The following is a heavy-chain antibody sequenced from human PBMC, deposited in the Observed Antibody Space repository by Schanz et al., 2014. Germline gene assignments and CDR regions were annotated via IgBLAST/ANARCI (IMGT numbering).Heavy chain of an antibody. CDR2: ISHDGSKK. CDR1: GFTFRSHA. Sequence: QVQLVESGGGVVQPGRSLRLSCAASGFTFRSHAMHWVRQAPGKGLEWGAVISHDGSKKYYADSVKGRFTISRDNAKNSLFLQMNSLSAEDTAVYYCAKVAPAATYLDSWGLGTLXTVSS. D-gene: IGHD2-2*01. CDR3: AKVAPAATYLDS. J-gene: IGHJ4*02. V-gene: IGHV3-30*07.